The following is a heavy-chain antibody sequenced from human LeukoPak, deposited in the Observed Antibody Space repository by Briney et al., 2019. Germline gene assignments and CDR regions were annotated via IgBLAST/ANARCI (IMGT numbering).Heavy chain of an antibody. V-gene: IGHV4-31*03. CDR1: GGSISSGGYY. Sequence: PSETLSLTCTVSGGSISSGGYYWSWIRQHPGKGLEWIGYIHYSGSTYYNPSLKSRVTMSVDTSKSQFSLKLSSVTAADTAVYYCAIDEGYYFDYWGQGTLVTVSS. CDR2: IHYSGST. J-gene: IGHJ4*02. CDR3: AIDEGYYFDY.